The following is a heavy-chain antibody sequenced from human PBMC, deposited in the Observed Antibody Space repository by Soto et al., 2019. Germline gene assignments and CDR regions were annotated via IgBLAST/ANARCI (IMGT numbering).Heavy chain of an antibody. CDR3: AMVDVYVTPSPQDV. CDR1: GYTFTRYG. Sequence: ASVKVSCKASGYTFTRYGIGWARQAPGQGLEWMGWINTYNGNTNYAQNVQGRVTLTTDTSTSTVYMELRSLRSNDTAIYYCAMVDVYVTPSPQDVWGQGTTVTAP. CDR2: INTYNGNT. V-gene: IGHV1-18*01. D-gene: IGHD3-16*01. J-gene: IGHJ6*02.